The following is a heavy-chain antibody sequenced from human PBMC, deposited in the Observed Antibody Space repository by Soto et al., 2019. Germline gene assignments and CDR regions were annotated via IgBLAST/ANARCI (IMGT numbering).Heavy chain of an antibody. J-gene: IGHJ5*02. D-gene: IGHD2-21*01. CDR1: GFTFSGYA. V-gene: IGHV3-23*01. CDR2: ISGSGGST. CDR3: AKVIVVGGTNWFDP. Sequence: LRLSCAASGFTFSGYAMSWVRQAPGKGLEWVSAISGSGGSTYYADSVKGRFTISRDNSKNTLYLQMNSLRAEDTAVYYCAKVIVVGGTNWFDPWGQGTLVTVSS.